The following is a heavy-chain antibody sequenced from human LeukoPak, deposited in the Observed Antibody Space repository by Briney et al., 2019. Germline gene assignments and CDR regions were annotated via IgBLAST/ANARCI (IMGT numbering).Heavy chain of an antibody. Sequence: GGSLRLSCAASGFTFSSYGMHWVRQAPGKGLEWVAVISYDGSNKYYADSVKGRFTISRDNSKNTLYLQMNSLRAEDTAVYYCAKDKRPPTSDCSSTSCYAMSFYFDYWGQGTLVTVSS. D-gene: IGHD2-2*01. V-gene: IGHV3-30*18. J-gene: IGHJ4*02. CDR3: AKDKRPPTSDCSSTSCYAMSFYFDY. CDR1: GFTFSSYG. CDR2: ISYDGSNK.